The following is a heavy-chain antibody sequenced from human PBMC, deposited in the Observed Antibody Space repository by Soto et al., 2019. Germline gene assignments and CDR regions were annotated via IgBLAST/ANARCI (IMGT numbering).Heavy chain of an antibody. J-gene: IGHJ4*02. V-gene: IGHV4-39*01. CDR2: IYYSGST. CDR1: GGSIGSSSYY. Sequence: SETLSLTCTVSGGSIGSSSYYWGWIRQPPGKGLEWIGSIYYSGSTYYNPSLKSRVTISVDTSKNQFSLKLSSVTAADTAVYYCARHYYDSSGYNDYWGQGTLVTVS. CDR3: ARHYYDSSGYNDY. D-gene: IGHD3-22*01.